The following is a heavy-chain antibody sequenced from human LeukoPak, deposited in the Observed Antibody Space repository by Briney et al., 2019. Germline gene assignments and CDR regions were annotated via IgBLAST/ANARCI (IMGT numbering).Heavy chain of an antibody. V-gene: IGHV1-18*01. Sequence: ASVKVSCKASGYTFANYGLTWVRQAPGQGLEWMGWISAYNGDTNYAQKFQGRVTMTTDTSTSTAYMELRSLRSDDTAVYYCVRDGSGSRGYFLHWGQGILVTVSS. D-gene: IGHD1-26*01. CDR3: VRDGSGSRGYFLH. CDR2: ISAYNGDT. CDR1: GYTFANYG. J-gene: IGHJ1*01.